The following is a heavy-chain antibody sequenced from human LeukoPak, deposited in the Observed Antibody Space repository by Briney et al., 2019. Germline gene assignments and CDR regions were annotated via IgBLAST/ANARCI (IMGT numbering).Heavy chain of an antibody. CDR2: IYYSGSP. V-gene: IGHV4-59*01. CDR3: ARGQSSGWYTFWFDP. J-gene: IGHJ5*02. D-gene: IGHD6-19*01. CDR1: GGSISSAY. Sequence: PSETLSLTCTVSGGSISSAYWSWIRQPPGKGLEWIGYIYYSGSPNYNPSLKSRATISLDTSKKQFSLRLSSVTAAATAVYYCARGQSSGWYTFWFDPWGQGTLVTVSS.